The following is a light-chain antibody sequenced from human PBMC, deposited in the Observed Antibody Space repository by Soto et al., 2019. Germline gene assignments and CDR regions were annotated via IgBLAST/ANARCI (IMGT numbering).Light chain of an antibody. CDR3: QQHGSSPIT. Sequence: IVLTQSPATLSFSPGERATLSCRASQSVSSNLAWYQQKPGQTPRLLIYGASSRATGIPDRFSGSGSGTDFTLTISRLEPEDFAVYYCQQHGSSPITFGQGTRLETK. CDR1: QSVSSN. J-gene: IGKJ5*01. V-gene: IGKV3-20*01. CDR2: GAS.